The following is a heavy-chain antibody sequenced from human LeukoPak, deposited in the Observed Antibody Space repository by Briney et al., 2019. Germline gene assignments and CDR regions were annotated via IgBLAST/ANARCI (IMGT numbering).Heavy chain of an antibody. CDR1: GGSISSSNW. D-gene: IGHD6-13*01. CDR3: ARWAVGIGDY. V-gene: IGHV4-4*02. CDR2: IYYSGST. Sequence: PSETLSLTCAVSGGSISSSNWWSWVRQPPGKGLEWIGEIYYSGSTYYNPSLKSRVTISVDTSKNQFSLKLSSVTAADTAVYYCARWAVGIGDYWGQGTLVTVSS. J-gene: IGHJ4*02.